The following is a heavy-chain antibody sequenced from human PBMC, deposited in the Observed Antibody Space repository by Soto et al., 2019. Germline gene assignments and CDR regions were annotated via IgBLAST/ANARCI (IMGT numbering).Heavy chain of an antibody. Sequence: SETLSLTCAVYGGSFSGYYWSWIRQPPGKGLEWIGEINHSGSTNYNPSLKSRVTISVDTSKNQFSLKLSSVTAADTAVYYCVSRKGDTAMSPIWGQGTLVTVSS. CDR2: INHSGST. J-gene: IGHJ4*02. D-gene: IGHD5-18*01. CDR3: VSRKGDTAMSPI. CDR1: GGSFSGYY. V-gene: IGHV4-34*01.